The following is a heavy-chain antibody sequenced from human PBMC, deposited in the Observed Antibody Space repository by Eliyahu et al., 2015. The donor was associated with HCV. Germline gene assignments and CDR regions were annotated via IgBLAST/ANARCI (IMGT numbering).Heavy chain of an antibody. Sequence: QVQLVESGGGVVQPGRSLRXXCAASXFTFSXYAMHXVRQXPGKGLEWVAVISYDGSNKYYADSVKGRFTISRDNSKNTLYLQMNSLRAEDTAVYYCARDRQVIGLHWYFDLWGRGTLVTVSS. CDR3: ARDRQVIGLHWYFDL. V-gene: IGHV3-30-3*01. CDR1: XFTFSXYA. J-gene: IGHJ2*01. D-gene: IGHD3/OR15-3a*01. CDR2: ISYDGSNK.